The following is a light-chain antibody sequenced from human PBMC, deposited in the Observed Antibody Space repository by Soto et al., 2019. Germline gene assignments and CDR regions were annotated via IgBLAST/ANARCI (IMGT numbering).Light chain of an antibody. CDR2: DVN. J-gene: IGLJ2*01. V-gene: IGLV2-14*03. CDR1: SSDIGAYNF. Sequence: QSVLTQPASVSGSPGQSITISCTGTSSDIGAYNFVSWYQQHPGKAPKLMLYDVNIRPSGVSNRFSGSKSGNTASLTISGLQAEDGADYYCTSWTTSTTMIFGGGTQLTVL. CDR3: TSWTTSTTMI.